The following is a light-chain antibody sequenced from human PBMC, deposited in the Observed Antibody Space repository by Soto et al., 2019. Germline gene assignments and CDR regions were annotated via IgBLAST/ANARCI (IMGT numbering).Light chain of an antibody. CDR1: QGISSY. Sequence: AIRMTQSPSLLSASTGDRVTITCRASQGISSYLAWYQQKPGKAPKLLIYAASTLQSGVPSRFSGNVSGTDFTLTISCLQSEDFVTYYCQQYYSYPRTFGQGTKVDIK. CDR3: QQYYSYPRT. J-gene: IGKJ1*01. V-gene: IGKV1-8*01. CDR2: AAS.